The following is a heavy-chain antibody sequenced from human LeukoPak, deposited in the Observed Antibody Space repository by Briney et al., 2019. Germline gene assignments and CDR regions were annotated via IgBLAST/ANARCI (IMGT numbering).Heavy chain of an antibody. Sequence: ASVKVSCKASGYTFTSYYMHWVRQATGQGLEWMGWMNPNSGNTGYAQKFQGRVTMTRNTSISTAYMELSSLRSEDTAVYYCARDYRAYYYGSGSQYYYYYYMDVWGKGTTVTISS. V-gene: IGHV1-8*02. CDR2: MNPNSGNT. CDR3: ARDYRAYYYGSGSQYYYYYYMDV. CDR1: GYTFTSYY. D-gene: IGHD3-10*01. J-gene: IGHJ6*03.